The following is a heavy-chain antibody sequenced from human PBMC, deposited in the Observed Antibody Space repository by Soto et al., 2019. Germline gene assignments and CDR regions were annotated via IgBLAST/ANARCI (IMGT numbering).Heavy chain of an antibody. Sequence: QEQLVGSGGGVVQPGRSLTLSCAASGFTFSAYSMHFVRQAPGKGLEWVALISYDGSRESYADSVKGRFTISRDSPSNMVSLQMNSLRVEDTAVYYCARSPPYSSNMDVWGQGTTVTVSS. V-gene: IGHV3-30*04. D-gene: IGHD6-19*01. CDR1: GFTFSAYS. CDR2: ISYDGSRE. J-gene: IGHJ6*02. CDR3: ARSPPYSSNMDV.